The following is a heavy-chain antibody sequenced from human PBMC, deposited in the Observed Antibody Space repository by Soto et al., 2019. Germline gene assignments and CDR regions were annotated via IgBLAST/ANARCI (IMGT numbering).Heavy chain of an antibody. V-gene: IGHV4-59*01. CDR2: IYYSGGT. CDR1: GFTFSSYS. CDR3: ARDARMPTDLGGYYYYAMDV. Sequence: VQLLESGGGLVQPGGSLRLSCAASGFTFSSYSMSWVRQAPGKGLEWIGYIYYSGGTNYNPSLKSRVTISVDTSKNQFSLKLSSVTAADTAVYYCARDARMPTDLGGYYYYAMDVWGQGTTVTVSS. J-gene: IGHJ6*02. D-gene: IGHD4-4*01.